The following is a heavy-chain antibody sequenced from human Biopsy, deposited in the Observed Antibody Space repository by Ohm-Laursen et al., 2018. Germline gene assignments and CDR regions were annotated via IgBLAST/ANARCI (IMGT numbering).Heavy chain of an antibody. D-gene: IGHD1-26*01. Sequence: ASSVKVSCKVSGGTFINYAISWVRQAPGQGLEWMGGIIPMFGTANYAQMFQGRVTISADESTSTPYMELSSLTTEDTAIYYCARGPHSGSHSCFDYWGRGTLVTVSS. CDR2: IIPMFGTA. CDR1: GGTFINYA. CDR3: ARGPHSGSHSCFDY. V-gene: IGHV1-69*01. J-gene: IGHJ4*02.